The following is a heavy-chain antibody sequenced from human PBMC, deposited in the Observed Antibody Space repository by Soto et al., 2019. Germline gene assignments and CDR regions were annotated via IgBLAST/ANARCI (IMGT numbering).Heavy chain of an antibody. V-gene: IGHV1-69*13. CDR1: GGTFSSYA. J-gene: IGHJ6*02. CDR3: ASGGYSGYDSISGSYYYGMDV. D-gene: IGHD5-12*01. CDR2: IIPIFGTA. Sequence: SVKVSCKASGGTFSSYAISWVRQAPGQGLEWMGGIIPIFGTANYAQKFQGRVTITADESTSTAYMELSSLRSEDTAVYYCASGGYSGYDSISGSYYYGMDVWGQGTKVTVYS.